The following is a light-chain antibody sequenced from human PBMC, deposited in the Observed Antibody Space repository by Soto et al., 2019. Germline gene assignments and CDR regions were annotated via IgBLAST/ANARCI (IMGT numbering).Light chain of an antibody. V-gene: IGLV2-23*01. CDR1: SSDVGSYNL. Sequence: SALTQPASVSGSPGQSITISCTGTSSDVGSYNLVSWYQQHPGKAPKLMIYEGSKRPSGVSNRFSGSKSGNTASLTISGLQAEDEADYYCCSYAGSSTLYVFATGTKVTVL. CDR3: CSYAGSSTLYV. CDR2: EGS. J-gene: IGLJ1*01.